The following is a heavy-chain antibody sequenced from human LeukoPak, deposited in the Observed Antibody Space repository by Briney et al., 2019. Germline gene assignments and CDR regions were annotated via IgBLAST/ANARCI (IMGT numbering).Heavy chain of an antibody. J-gene: IGHJ6*02. V-gene: IGHV4-34*01. CDR2: INHSGST. Sequence: PSETLSLTCAVYGGSFSGYYWSWIRQPPGKGLEWIGEINHSGSTNYNPSLKSRVTISVDTSKNQFSLKLSSVTAADTAVYYCASIGSSSRYYYYGMDVWGQGTMVTVSS. D-gene: IGHD6-13*01. CDR1: GGSFSGYY. CDR3: ASIGSSSRYYYYGMDV.